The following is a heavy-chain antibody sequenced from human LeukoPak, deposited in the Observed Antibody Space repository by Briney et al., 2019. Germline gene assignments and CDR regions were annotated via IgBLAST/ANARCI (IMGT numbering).Heavy chain of an antibody. J-gene: IGHJ4*02. Sequence: GGSLRLSCAASGFTFSSYAMSWVRQAPGKGLGWVSGISGSGGDTYFADSVEGRFTISRDNYKRMLYLQMNSLRAEDTAVYYCAREGRVSGYDFDCWGQGTLVTVSS. V-gene: IGHV3-23*01. D-gene: IGHD5-12*01. CDR2: ISGSGGDT. CDR3: AREGRVSGYDFDC. CDR1: GFTFSSYA.